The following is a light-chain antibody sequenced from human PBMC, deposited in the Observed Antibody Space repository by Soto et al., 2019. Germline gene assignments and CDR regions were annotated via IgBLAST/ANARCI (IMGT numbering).Light chain of an antibody. Sequence: EIVLTQSPATLSVSPGERATLSCRASRSVNIHLAWYQQKPGQAPRLLIYGASARATGIPAKFNGSGSGTEFTLTISSLQSEDFAVYYCQQYNKWPRTFGQGTKVDNK. CDR1: RSVNIH. CDR3: QQYNKWPRT. CDR2: GAS. V-gene: IGKV3D-15*01. J-gene: IGKJ1*01.